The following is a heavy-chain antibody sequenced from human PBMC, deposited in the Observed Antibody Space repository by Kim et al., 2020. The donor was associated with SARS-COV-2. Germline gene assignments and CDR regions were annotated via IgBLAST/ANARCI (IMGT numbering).Heavy chain of an antibody. D-gene: IGHD2-21*02. J-gene: IGHJ6*02. V-gene: IGHV3-9*01. CDR3: AKAVVTAYYYYGMDV. Sequence: ADSVKCRFTISRDNAKNSLYLQMNSLRAEDTALYYCAKAVVTAYYYYGMDVWGQGTTVTVSS.